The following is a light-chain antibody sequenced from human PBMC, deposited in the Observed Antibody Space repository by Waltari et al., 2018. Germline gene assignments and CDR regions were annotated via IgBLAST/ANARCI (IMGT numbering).Light chain of an antibody. V-gene: IGLV1-47*01. CDR3: AAWDDSLSGWV. CDR1: SSNTGSNY. Sequence: QSTLTQPPSASGTPGQRVTIPCSGSSSNTGSNYVFWYQQFPGTAPKVLISRNNQGPPGVTDGFSGARSGSSASLIIGGRRSEDEADYYCAAWDDSLSGWVFGGGTKVTVL. J-gene: IGLJ3*02. CDR2: RNN.